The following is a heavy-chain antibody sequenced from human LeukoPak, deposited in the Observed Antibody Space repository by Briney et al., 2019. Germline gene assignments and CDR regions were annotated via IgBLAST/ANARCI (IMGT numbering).Heavy chain of an antibody. V-gene: IGHV1-18*01. D-gene: IGHD6-13*01. J-gene: IGHJ4*02. CDR3: ARDPPYSSSWYNGL. CDR1: GYTFTSYG. CDR2: ISAYNGNT. Sequence: ASVKVSCKASGYTFTSYGISWVRQAPGQGLEWMGWISAYNGNTNYAQKLQGRVTMTTDTSTSTAYMELRSLRSEDTAVYYCARDPPYSSSWYNGLWGQGTLVTVSS.